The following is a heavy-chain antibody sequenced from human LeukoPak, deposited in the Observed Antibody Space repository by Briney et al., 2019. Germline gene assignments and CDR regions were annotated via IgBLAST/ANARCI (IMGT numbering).Heavy chain of an antibody. Sequence: ASVKVSCKASGYTFTSYGISWVRQAPGQGLEWMGWMSAYNGNTNYAQKLQGRVTMTTDTSTSTAYMELRSLRSDDTAVYYCARAPRDIVLMVYAIYFDYWGQGTLVTVSS. CDR2: MSAYNGNT. CDR1: GYTFTSYG. D-gene: IGHD2-8*01. V-gene: IGHV1-18*01. CDR3: ARAPRDIVLMVYAIYFDY. J-gene: IGHJ4*02.